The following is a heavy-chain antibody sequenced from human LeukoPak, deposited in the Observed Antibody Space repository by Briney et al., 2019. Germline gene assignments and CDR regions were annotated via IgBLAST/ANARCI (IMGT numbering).Heavy chain of an antibody. CDR1: GGSISSSSYY. CDR2: IYYSGST. Sequence: SEALSLTCTVSGGSISSSSYYWGWIRQPPGKGLEWIGSIYYSGSTYYNPSLKSRVTISVDTSKNQFSLKLSSVTAADTAVYYCASYDPSFDYWGQGTPVTVSS. J-gene: IGHJ4*02. V-gene: IGHV4-39*01. CDR3: ASYDPSFDY. D-gene: IGHD3-3*01.